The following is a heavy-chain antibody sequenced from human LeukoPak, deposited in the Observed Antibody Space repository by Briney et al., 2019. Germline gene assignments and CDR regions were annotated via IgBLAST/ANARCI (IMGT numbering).Heavy chain of an antibody. J-gene: IGHJ4*02. CDR1: GFTVSGNY. V-gene: IGHV3-30*02. Sequence: GGSLRLSCAVSGFTVSGNYMSWVRQAPGKGLEWVAFIWYDGSNKYYADSVKGRFTISRDNSKNTLYLQMNSLRAEDTAVYYCAKDRGWWTYFDYWGQGTLVTVSS. CDR3: AKDRGWWTYFDY. D-gene: IGHD6-19*01. CDR2: IWYDGSNK.